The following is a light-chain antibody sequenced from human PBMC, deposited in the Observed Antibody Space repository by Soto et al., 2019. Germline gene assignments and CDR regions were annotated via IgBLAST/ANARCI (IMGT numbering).Light chain of an antibody. V-gene: IGKV3-15*01. J-gene: IGKJ1*01. CDR3: KQYNNWPWT. CDR1: QSVSSN. CDR2: GAY. Sequence: EIVMTQSPATLSVSPGERATLSCRASQSVSSNLAWYQQKPGQAPRLLIYGAYTRATGIQARFSGSGSGTEFTLTIRSLQSEDLAVYYCKQYNNWPWTFGQGTKVDIK.